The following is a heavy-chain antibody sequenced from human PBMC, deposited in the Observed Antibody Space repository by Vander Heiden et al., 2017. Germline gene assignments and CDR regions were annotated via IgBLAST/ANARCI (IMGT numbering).Heavy chain of an antibody. J-gene: IGHJ6*02. V-gene: IGHV4-59*01. D-gene: IGHD5-12*01. CDR3: ARGALVIVAAKFGMDV. CDR2: VYYTGIT. CDR1: GGSISGYY. Sequence: QLQLQESGPGLARPAETLSLTCTVPGGSISGYYWSWIRQPPGKGLEWIGNVYYTGITNYNSSLKSRVAISADTSNNQFSLKLRSVTAADTAVYFCARGALVIVAAKFGMDVWGQGSTVTVSS.